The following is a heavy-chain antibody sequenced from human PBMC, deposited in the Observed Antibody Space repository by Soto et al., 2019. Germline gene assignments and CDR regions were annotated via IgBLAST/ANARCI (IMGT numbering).Heavy chain of an antibody. V-gene: IGHV3-23*01. CDR2: ISGSGGST. CDR1: GFTFSNYA. Sequence: EVQLLESGGGLVQPGGSLRLSCAASGFTFSNYAMYWVRQAPGRGLEWVSAISGSGGSTYYADSLKGRFTISRDNSKKTLSMQMNSLRAEDSAVYYCAKEWYYSSESLWDYFDYWGPGTLVTVSS. J-gene: IGHJ4*02. D-gene: IGHD3-10*01. CDR3: AKEWYYSSESLWDYFDY.